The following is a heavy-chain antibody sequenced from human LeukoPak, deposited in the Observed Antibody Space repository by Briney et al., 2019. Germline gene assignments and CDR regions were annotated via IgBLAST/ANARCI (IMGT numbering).Heavy chain of an antibody. CDR3: ARDLRRWLQLFDY. Sequence: ASVKVSCKASGYTFTHYYIHWVRQAPGQGLEWMGIINPSGGSTSYAQKFQGRVTMTRDTSTSTVYMDPSSLRSEDTAVYYCARDLRRWLQLFDYWGQGTLVTVSS. CDR2: INPSGGST. D-gene: IGHD5-24*01. J-gene: IGHJ4*02. V-gene: IGHV1-46*01. CDR1: GYTFTHYY.